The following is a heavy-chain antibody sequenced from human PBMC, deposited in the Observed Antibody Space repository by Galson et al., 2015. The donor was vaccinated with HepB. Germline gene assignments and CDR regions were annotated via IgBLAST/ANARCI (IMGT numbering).Heavy chain of an antibody. CDR2: IYYSGST. CDR3: ARGKRGDYDYYYYGMDV. D-gene: IGHD4-17*01. V-gene: IGHV4-31*03. J-gene: IGHJ6*02. CDR1: GGSISSGGYY. Sequence: TLSLTCTVSGGSISSGGYYWKWIRQHPGRGLELMGYIYYSGSTYYNSSLKSRVTISVDTSKNQFSLKLNSVTAADTAVYFCARGKRGDYDYYYYGMDVWGQGTTVTVSS.